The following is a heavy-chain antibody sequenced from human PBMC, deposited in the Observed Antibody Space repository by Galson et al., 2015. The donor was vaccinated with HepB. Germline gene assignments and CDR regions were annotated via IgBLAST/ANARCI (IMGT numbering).Heavy chain of an antibody. D-gene: IGHD4-23*01. CDR1: GYSFTSYW. Sequence: QSGAEVKKPGESLKISCKGSGYSFTSYWIGWVRQMPGKGLEWMGIIYPGDSDTRYSPSFQGQVTISADKSISTAYLQWSSLKASDTAMYYCARHETDYGGNQAHSYYYYYGMDVWGQGTTVTVSS. CDR2: IYPGDSDT. V-gene: IGHV5-51*01. J-gene: IGHJ6*02. CDR3: ARHETDYGGNQAHSYYYYYGMDV.